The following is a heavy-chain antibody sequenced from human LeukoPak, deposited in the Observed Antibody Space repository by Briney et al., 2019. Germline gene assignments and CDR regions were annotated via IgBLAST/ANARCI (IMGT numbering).Heavy chain of an antibody. Sequence: ASVKVSCKASGYTFTGYYMHWVRPAPGQGLEWMGWINPNSGGTNYAQKFQGRVTITEDTSTDTAYMELSSLRSEDTAVYYCATLLNRYCSSTSCYRGNWFDPWGQGTLVTVSS. CDR3: ATLLNRYCSSTSCYRGNWFDP. CDR1: GYTFTGYY. V-gene: IGHV1-2*02. J-gene: IGHJ5*02. CDR2: INPNSGGT. D-gene: IGHD2-2*01.